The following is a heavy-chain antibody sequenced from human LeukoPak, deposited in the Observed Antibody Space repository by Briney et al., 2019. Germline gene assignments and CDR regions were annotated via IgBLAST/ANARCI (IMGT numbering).Heavy chain of an antibody. J-gene: IGHJ4*02. CDR2: ITSSGSTI. Sequence: PGGSLRLSCAVSGFTFSSYEMNWVRQAPGKGLEWLSYITSSGSTIYYADSVKGRFTISRDNAKNSLYLQMNSLRAEDTAIYYCARNRGFCSSPGRPYYFNYGGQEPLVTVSS. CDR3: ARNRGFCSSPGRPYYFNY. D-gene: IGHD2-2*01. CDR1: GFTFSSYE. V-gene: IGHV3-48*03.